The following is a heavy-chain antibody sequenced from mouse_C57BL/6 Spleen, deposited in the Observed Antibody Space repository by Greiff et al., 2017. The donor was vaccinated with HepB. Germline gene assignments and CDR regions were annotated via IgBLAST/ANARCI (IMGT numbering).Heavy chain of an antibody. V-gene: IGHV5-17*01. CDR2: ISSGSSTI. D-gene: IGHD1-1*01. J-gene: IGHJ3*01. CDR3: ARENYYGSSEFAY. Sequence: EVQLVESGGGLVKPGGSLKLSCAASGFTFSDYGMHWVRQAPEKGLEWVAYISSGSSTIYYADTVKGRFTISRDNATNTLFLQMTSLRSEDTAMYYCARENYYGSSEFAYWGQGTLVTVSA. CDR1: GFTFSDYG.